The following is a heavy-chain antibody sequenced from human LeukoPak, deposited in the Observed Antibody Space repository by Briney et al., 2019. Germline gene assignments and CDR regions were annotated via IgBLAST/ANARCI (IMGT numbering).Heavy chain of an antibody. Sequence: PSESLSLTCLVAGGSISSSSSYWGWTREPPGRGLEWIGSIYYSGSTYYNPSLKSRVTISVDTSKNQCSLKLSSVTAADTAVYYCASPRITIFSLGGGPGEPGAFDIWGQGTMVTVSS. CDR1: GGSISSSSSY. CDR2: IYYSGST. CDR3: ASPRITIFSLGGGPGEPGAFDI. J-gene: IGHJ3*02. D-gene: IGHD3-9*01. V-gene: IGHV4-39*07.